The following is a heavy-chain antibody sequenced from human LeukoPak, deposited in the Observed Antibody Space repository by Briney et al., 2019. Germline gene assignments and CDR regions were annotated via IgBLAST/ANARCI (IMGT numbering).Heavy chain of an antibody. CDR1: GSIFGSYW. D-gene: IGHD3-10*01. J-gene: IGHJ4*02. CDR3: ARWRYGSGLYYFDY. Sequence: GESLKISCEGSGSIFGSYWIGGVRQMPGKGLEWMGIIYPGDTDTAYSPSFQGQVTISADKSISTAYLQWSSLKASDTAKYYCARWRYGSGLYYFDYWGQGTLVTVSS. CDR2: IYPGDTDT. V-gene: IGHV5-51*01.